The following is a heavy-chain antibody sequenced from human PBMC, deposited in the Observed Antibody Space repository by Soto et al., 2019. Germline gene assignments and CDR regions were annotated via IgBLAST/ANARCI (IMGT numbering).Heavy chain of an antibody. Sequence: QVQLVESGGGVVQPGRSLRLSCAASGFTFSSYGMHWVRQAPGKGLEWVAVISYDGSNKYYADSVKGRFTISRDNSKNTLYLQMNSLRAEDTAVYYCAKDLPVGTLLWFGGIDYWGQGTLVTVSS. J-gene: IGHJ4*02. CDR3: AKDLPVGTLLWFGGIDY. V-gene: IGHV3-30*18. D-gene: IGHD3-10*01. CDR2: ISYDGSNK. CDR1: GFTFSSYG.